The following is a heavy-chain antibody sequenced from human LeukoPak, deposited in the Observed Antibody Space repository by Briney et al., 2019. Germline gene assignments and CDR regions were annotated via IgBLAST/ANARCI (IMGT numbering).Heavy chain of an antibody. J-gene: IGHJ4*02. V-gene: IGHV3-74*01. Sequence: GGSLRLSCAASGFTFSSYWMHWVRQVPGKGLVWVSRINTDGSSTSYADSVKGRFTISRDNAKNTLYLQMNSLRSDDTAFYYCARSEYTNPFFDFWGQGTLVTVSS. CDR1: GFTFSSYW. CDR3: ARSEYTNPFFDF. D-gene: IGHD1-14*01. CDR2: INTDGSST.